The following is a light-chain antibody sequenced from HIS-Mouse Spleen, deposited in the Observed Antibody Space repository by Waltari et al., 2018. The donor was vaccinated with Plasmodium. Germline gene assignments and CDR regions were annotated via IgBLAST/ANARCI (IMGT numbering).Light chain of an antibody. J-gene: IGLJ3*02. CDR3: YSTDSSGNHRV. V-gene: IGLV3-10*01. Sequence: SYELTQPPSVSVSPGQTARITCSGDALPKKYAYWYQQKSGQAPVRVIYEDSKRPAGIPDRLAGASSGTRATLTISGAQVEDEADYYCYSTDSSGNHRVFGGGTKLTVL. CDR1: ALPKKY. CDR2: EDS.